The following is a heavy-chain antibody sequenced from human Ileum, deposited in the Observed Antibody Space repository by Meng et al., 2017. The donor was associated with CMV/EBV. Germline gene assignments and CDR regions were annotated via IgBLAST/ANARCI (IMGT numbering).Heavy chain of an antibody. Sequence: VSLVGVGGGLVQPGGSLRLSCGASGFSFSDFHMNWIRQAPGKGPEWVSFISRDNTYTNYADSVKGRFTISRDNAKNLLFLQMNSLRVEDTALYYCARGHYDSFWGRGTLVTVSS. CDR1: GFSFSDFH. CDR2: ISRDNTYT. D-gene: IGHD3-22*01. V-gene: IGHV3-11*06. CDR3: ARGHYDSF. J-gene: IGHJ4*02.